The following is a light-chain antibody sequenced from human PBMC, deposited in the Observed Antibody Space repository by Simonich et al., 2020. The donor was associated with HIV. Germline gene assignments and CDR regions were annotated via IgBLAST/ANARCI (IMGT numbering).Light chain of an antibody. CDR3: QQYNNWPSPFT. Sequence: EIVMTQSPATLSVSPGERATLSCRVSQNVASNLAWYQQKPGQAPRLLIYGASSRATGIPARVSGSGVGTEFTLTISSMQSEDFAVYYCQQYNNWPSPFTFGPGTKVDIE. J-gene: IGKJ3*01. CDR2: GAS. CDR1: QNVASN. V-gene: IGKV3-15*01.